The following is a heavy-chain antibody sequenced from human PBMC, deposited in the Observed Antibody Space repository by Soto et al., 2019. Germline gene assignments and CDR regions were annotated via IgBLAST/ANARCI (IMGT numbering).Heavy chain of an antibody. D-gene: IGHD3-16*01. Sequence: EVQLVESGGGLVQPGGSLRLSCAASGFTFSNYWMHWVRQAPGKGLVWVSRMNSDGSSISYADSVKGRVTISRDNAKNTLYLQLTSLRAEDTAVYSCARGGGDYGDYWGQGTLVTVS. CDR1: GFTFSNYW. CDR2: MNSDGSSI. V-gene: IGHV3-74*01. J-gene: IGHJ4*02. CDR3: ARGGGDYGDY.